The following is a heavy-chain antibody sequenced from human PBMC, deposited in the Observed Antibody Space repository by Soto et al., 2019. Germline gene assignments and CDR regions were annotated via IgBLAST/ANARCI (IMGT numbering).Heavy chain of an antibody. Sequence: SETLSLTCTVSGGSISSYYWSWIRQPPGKGLEWIGYIYYSGSTNYNPSLKSRVTISVDTSKNQFSLKLSSVTAADTAVYYCARESYGSGSYYDNWGQGTLVTVSS. CDR1: GGSISSYY. CDR3: ARESYGSGSYYDN. CDR2: IYYSGST. V-gene: IGHV4-59*12. J-gene: IGHJ4*02. D-gene: IGHD3-10*01.